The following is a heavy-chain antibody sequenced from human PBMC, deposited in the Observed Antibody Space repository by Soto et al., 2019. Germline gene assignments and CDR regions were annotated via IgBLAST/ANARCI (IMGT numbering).Heavy chain of an antibody. CDR3: ERKVSVSLAF. J-gene: IGHJ6*04. D-gene: IGHD2-21*01. CDR2: IDPSYAYT. V-gene: IGHV5-10-1*01. Sequence: GECLKSSGTCSGYSMTSYWIIWVRQMPGRGLEMRGRIDPSYAYTNYSPSSHGHVTISADNSISTAYPPWSSLKASDTAMYYCERKVSVSLAFWGRGTMATVSS. CDR1: GYSMTSYW.